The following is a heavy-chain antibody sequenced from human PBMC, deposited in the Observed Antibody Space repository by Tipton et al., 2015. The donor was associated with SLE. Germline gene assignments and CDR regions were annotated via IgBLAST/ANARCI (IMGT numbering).Heavy chain of an antibody. CDR1: GDSISSGAYY. CDR2: IYASGST. J-gene: IGHJ4*02. D-gene: IGHD3-22*01. V-gene: IGHV4-61*02. CDR3: ARGRDRSGYQIHGFDY. Sequence: LRLSCSVSGDSISSGAYYWGWIRQAAGKGLEWIGRIYASGSTSSNPSLKSRVTISVDTSRNQFSLKLSSLSAADTAVYYCARGRDRSGYQIHGFDYWGQGTLVTVSS.